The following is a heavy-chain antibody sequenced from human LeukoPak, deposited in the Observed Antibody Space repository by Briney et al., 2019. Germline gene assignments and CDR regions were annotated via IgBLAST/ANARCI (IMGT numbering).Heavy chain of an antibody. D-gene: IGHD6-13*01. CDR1: GYTFSSHG. CDR3: ARDSAGIASAGTGDAFDI. CDR2: ISAYDGDT. J-gene: IGHJ3*02. V-gene: IGHV1-18*01. Sequence: ASAKVSCKTSGYTFSSHGISWVRQAPGQGLEWMGWISAYDGDTNYAQKLQGRITMTTDTSTSTAYMELRSLRSDDTAVYYCARDSAGIASAGTGDAFDIWGQGTMVTVSS.